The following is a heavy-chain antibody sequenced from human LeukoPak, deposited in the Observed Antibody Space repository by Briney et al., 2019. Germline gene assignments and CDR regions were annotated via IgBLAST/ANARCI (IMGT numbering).Heavy chain of an antibody. CDR2: IYYSGST. D-gene: IGHD2-2*01. CDR3: ARHLGDVVVVPAAKNWFDP. J-gene: IGHJ5*02. V-gene: IGHV4-39*01. CDR1: GGSISSSSYY. Sequence: KPSETLSLTCTVSGGSISSSSYYWGWIRQPPGKGLEWIGSIYYSGSTYYNPSLKSRVTISVDTSKNQFSLKLSSVTAADTAVYYCARHLGDVVVVPAAKNWFDPWGQGTLVTVSP.